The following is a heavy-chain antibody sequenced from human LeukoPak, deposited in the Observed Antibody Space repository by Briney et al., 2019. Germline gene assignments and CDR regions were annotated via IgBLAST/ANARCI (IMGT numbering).Heavy chain of an antibody. CDR1: GYTFTGYY. J-gene: IGHJ4*02. CDR2: INPNSGGT. CDR3: ARAHRTKDSSGYQD. V-gene: IGHV1-2*02. D-gene: IGHD3-22*01. Sequence: ASVKVSCKASGYTFTGYYMHWVRQAPGQGLEWMGWINPNSGGTNYAQKFQGRVTMTRDTSISTAYMELSRLRSDDTAVYYCARAHRTKDSSGYQDWGQGTLVTVSS.